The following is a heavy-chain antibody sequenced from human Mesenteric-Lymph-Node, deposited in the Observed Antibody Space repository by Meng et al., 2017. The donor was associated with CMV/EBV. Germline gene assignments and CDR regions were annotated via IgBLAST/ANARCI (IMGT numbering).Heavy chain of an antibody. J-gene: IGHJ4*02. V-gene: IGHV3-11*04. D-gene: IGHD3-16*01. Sequence: GESLKISCAASGFTFSDYAMNWVRQAPGKGLEWVSYISSSGSTIYYADSVKGRFTISRDNAKNSLYLQMNSLRAEDTAVYYCARERRGGHFDYWGQGTLVTVSS. CDR1: GFTFSDYA. CDR2: ISSSGSTI. CDR3: ARERRGGHFDY.